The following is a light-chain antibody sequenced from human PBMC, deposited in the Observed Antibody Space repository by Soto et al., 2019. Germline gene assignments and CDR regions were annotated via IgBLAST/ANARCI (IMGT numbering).Light chain of an antibody. J-gene: IGKJ4*01. Sequence: DIQMTQSPSSLSASVGDRVTITLRASQTIRTYSNWYQQKPGKAPTLLIYAASSLQSGVPSRFSGRGSGTDFTHTVRSRQPEDFATYYCKQCYNSPTFGGGTMVEI. CDR3: KQCYNSPT. V-gene: IGKV1-39*01. CDR2: AAS. CDR1: QTIRTY.